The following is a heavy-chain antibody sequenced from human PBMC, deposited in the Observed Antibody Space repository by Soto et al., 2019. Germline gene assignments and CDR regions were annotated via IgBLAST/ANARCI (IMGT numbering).Heavy chain of an antibody. CDR2: IIPIFGTA. Sequence: SVKVSCKASGGTFSSYAISWVRQAPGQGLEWMGGIIPIFGTANYAQKFQGRVTITADESTSTAYMELSSLRSEDTAVYYCAGHLEWSMPGVYYYGMDVWGQGTTVTVSS. V-gene: IGHV1-69*13. CDR1: GGTFSSYA. CDR3: AGHLEWSMPGVYYYGMDV. J-gene: IGHJ6*02. D-gene: IGHD3-3*01.